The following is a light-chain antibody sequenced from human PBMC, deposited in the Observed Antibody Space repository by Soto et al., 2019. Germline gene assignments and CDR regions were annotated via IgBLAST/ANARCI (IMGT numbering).Light chain of an antibody. CDR2: DAS. J-gene: IGKJ5*01. Sequence: EIVLTQSPATLSLSPRERATLSCRASQSVTSYLAWYQQRPGQAPRLLINDASRRATGIPDRFSGSGSGADFTLTISSLEPEDFAVYYCQQRSSWPITFGQGTRLEIK. CDR3: QQRSSWPIT. V-gene: IGKV3-11*01. CDR1: QSVTSY.